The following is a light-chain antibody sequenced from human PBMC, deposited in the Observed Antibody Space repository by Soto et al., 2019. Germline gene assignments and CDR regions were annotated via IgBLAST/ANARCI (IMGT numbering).Light chain of an antibody. CDR3: QQRSNWPPYT. Sequence: EIVLTQSPATQSLSPGERATLSCRASQSVSYYLAWYQQKPGQAPRLLIYDASNRATGIPARFSGSGSGTDFTLTISSLEPEDFAVYYCQQRSNWPPYTFGQGTKLEIK. V-gene: IGKV3-11*01. J-gene: IGKJ2*01. CDR2: DAS. CDR1: QSVSYY.